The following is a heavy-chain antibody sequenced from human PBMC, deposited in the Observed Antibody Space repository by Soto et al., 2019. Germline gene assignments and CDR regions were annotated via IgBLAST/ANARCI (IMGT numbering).Heavy chain of an antibody. V-gene: IGHV1-18*04. J-gene: IGHJ4*02. CDR2: ISVYHGNA. D-gene: IGHD3-10*01. CDR1: GYNFLNCG. Sequence: ASVKVSCRTSGYNFLNCGMSWVRQAPGQGPEWMGWISVYHGNAIYAQNFQGRVTTTTDTSTSTAYMELTSLRSDDTGVYYCARDHGGATMALLYWGQGTLVTVS. CDR3: ARDHGGATMALLY.